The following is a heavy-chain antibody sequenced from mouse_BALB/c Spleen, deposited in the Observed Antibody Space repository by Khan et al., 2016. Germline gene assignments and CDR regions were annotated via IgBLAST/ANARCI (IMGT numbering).Heavy chain of an antibody. CDR3: ASDEPNYAMDY. CDR2: IIYSGST. V-gene: IGHV3-2*02. J-gene: IGHJ4*01. CDR1: GYSITSDYA. Sequence: EVQLQESGPGLMKPSQSLSLTCTVTGYSITSDYAWNWLRQFPGNKLEWMGYIIYSGSTTYTPSLKSRISITRDTSKNQFFLQLNSVTIEDTATYYCASDEPNYAMDYWGQGTSVTVSS. D-gene: IGHD2-3*01.